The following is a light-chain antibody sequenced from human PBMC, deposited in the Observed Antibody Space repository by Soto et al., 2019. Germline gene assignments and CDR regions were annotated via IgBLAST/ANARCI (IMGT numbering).Light chain of an antibody. Sequence: DIQMTQSPSTLSAGVGDRVTITCRASQRISTYLNWYQQKPGKAPTLLIYAASSLQSGVPSRFSGGGSGTDFTLTITTLQPEYFATCFCQQCYSAPRTFGQGTKVEIK. J-gene: IGKJ1*01. CDR2: AAS. V-gene: IGKV1-39*01. CDR1: QRISTY. CDR3: QQCYSAPRT.